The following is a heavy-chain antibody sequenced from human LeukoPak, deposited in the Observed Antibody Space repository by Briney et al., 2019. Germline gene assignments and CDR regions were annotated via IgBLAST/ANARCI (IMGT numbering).Heavy chain of an antibody. CDR3: ARDPGYSEFGV. V-gene: IGHV3-7*01. CDR1: GFTFSSYW. J-gene: IGHJ3*01. Sequence: GGSLRLSCVASGFTFSSYWMSWVRQAPGKGPEFVANIKEDGSEKSYVDSVKGRFTISRDNAKNSVSLQMNSLRAEDTAVYYCARDPGYSEFGVWGQGAMVIVSS. CDR2: IKEDGSEK. D-gene: IGHD4-11*01.